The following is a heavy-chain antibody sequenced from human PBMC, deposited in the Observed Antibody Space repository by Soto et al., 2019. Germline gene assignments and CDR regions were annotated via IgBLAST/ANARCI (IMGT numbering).Heavy chain of an antibody. D-gene: IGHD3-3*01. V-gene: IGHV3-7*01. CDR3: VRDDTRRNNDFWSGHYTTDAFDI. CDR2: IKQDGSEK. Sequence: EVQLVESGGGLVQPGGSLRLSCAASGFTFSRYWMSWVRQAPGKGLEWVANIKQDGSEKYYVESVKGRFTMSRDNTKTSLYLQMNSLRAEDTAVYYCVRDDTRRNNDFWSGHYTTDAFDIWDQGRMVTVSS. J-gene: IGHJ3*02. CDR1: GFTFSRYW.